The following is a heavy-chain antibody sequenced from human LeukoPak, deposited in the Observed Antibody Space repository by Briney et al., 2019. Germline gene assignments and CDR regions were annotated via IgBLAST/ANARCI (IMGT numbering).Heavy chain of an antibody. J-gene: IGHJ4*02. Sequence: ASVKVSCKASGYSFVFFGVAWVRQAPGQGLEWMGWIDSHNGDRNYAEKFQDRVTKTTDTSTTTSYMELRSLRSDDTAVYYCARAVSGSLYGDFDFWGQGTLVTVSA. CDR3: ARAVSGSLYGDFDF. CDR2: IDSHNGDR. V-gene: IGHV1-18*01. CDR1: GYSFVFFG. D-gene: IGHD1-26*01.